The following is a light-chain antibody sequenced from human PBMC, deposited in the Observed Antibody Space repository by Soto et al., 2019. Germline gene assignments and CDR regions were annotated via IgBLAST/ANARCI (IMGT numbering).Light chain of an antibody. CDR3: SSYTSSSTLV. V-gene: IGLV2-14*01. J-gene: IGLJ1*01. CDR2: EVS. Sequence: QSALTQPASVSGSPGQSITISCTGTNSDVGGYNYVSWYQQHPGKAPKLMIYEVSNRPSGVSNRFSGSKSGNTASLTISGLQAEEEADYYCSSYTSSSTLVFGTGTKLNVL. CDR1: NSDVGGYNY.